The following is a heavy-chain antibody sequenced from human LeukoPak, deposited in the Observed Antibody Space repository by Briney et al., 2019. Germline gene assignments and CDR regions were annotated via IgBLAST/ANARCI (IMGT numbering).Heavy chain of an antibody. CDR3: ARGLSDSSGWSPWTYFDY. V-gene: IGHV1-46*01. Sequence: ASVKVSCKASGYTFTSYYMHWVRQAPGQGLEWMGIINPSGGSTSYAQKFQGRVTMTTDTSTSTAYMELRSLRSDDTAVYYCARGLSDSSGWSPWTYFDYWGQGTLVTVSS. D-gene: IGHD6-19*01. J-gene: IGHJ4*02. CDR1: GYTFTSYY. CDR2: INPSGGST.